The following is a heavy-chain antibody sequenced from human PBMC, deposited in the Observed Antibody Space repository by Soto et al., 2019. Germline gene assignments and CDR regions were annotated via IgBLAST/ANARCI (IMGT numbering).Heavy chain of an antibody. V-gene: IGHV4-39*01. Sequence: PSETLSLTCIVSGGSVYSNGHYWGWIRQPPGKGLEWIGSIDNNGVTNYNSSLKSRVTISRDTAKNQFSLRLTSVTAADTAVYDCGKILVGDTGHTEADSWGPGTLVTVSS. CDR2: IDNNGVT. CDR1: GGSVYSNGHY. D-gene: IGHD2-15*01. CDR3: GKILVGDTGHTEADS. J-gene: IGHJ4*02.